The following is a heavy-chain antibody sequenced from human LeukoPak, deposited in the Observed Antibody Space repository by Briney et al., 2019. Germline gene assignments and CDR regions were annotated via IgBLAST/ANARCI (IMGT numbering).Heavy chain of an antibody. D-gene: IGHD1-26*01. CDR2: IKQDGSEK. Sequence: GGSLRLSCAASGFTFSSYWMSWVRQAPGKGLEWVANIKQDGSEKYYVDSVKGRFTISRDNSKNTLYLQMNILRAEDTAVYYCARRTTQWELAFDAFDIWGQGTMVTVSS. J-gene: IGHJ3*02. CDR3: ARRTTQWELAFDAFDI. CDR1: GFTFSSYW. V-gene: IGHV3-7*05.